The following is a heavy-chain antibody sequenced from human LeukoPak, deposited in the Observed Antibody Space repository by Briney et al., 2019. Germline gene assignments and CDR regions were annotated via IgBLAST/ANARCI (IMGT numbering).Heavy chain of an antibody. D-gene: IGHD3-3*01. J-gene: IGHJ4*02. V-gene: IGHV3-53*01. CDR3: AKESGYYHY. CDR1: GFSVNNNY. Sequence: GGSLRLSCAASGFSVNNNYVNWVRQAPGNGLEWVSIIYGGGDTSYADSVKGRFTISRDNSKNTVYLQMNSLRAEDTALYYCAKESGYYHYWGQGTQVTVSS. CDR2: IYGGGDT.